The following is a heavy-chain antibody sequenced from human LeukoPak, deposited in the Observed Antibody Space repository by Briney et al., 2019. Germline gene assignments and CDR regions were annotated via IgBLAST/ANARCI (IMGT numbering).Heavy chain of an antibody. CDR3: ARGEWLAGAFDY. CDR2: FYISGST. CDR1: GDSISNYY. J-gene: IGHJ4*02. V-gene: IGHV4-4*07. D-gene: IGHD6-19*01. Sequence: SETLSLTCTVSGDSISNYYWSWIRQPPGKEMEWIGRFYISGSTNYKPSLKSRVTISVDKSKNQFSLKVSSVTAAATAVYYCARGEWLAGAFDYWGQGSLVTVSS.